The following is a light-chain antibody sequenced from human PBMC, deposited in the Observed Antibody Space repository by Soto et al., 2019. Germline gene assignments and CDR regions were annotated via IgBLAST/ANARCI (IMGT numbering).Light chain of an antibody. CDR3: MQALQTPWT. Sequence: DIVMTQSPLSLPVTAGEPASVSCRSSQSLLHSNGYTYLDWYLQKPGQSPQLLIYWGSIRASGVPDRFSGSGSGTDFTLKISRVEAEDVGVYYCMQALQTPWTFGQGTKVEIK. V-gene: IGKV2-28*01. CDR2: WGS. CDR1: QSLLHSNGYTY. J-gene: IGKJ1*01.